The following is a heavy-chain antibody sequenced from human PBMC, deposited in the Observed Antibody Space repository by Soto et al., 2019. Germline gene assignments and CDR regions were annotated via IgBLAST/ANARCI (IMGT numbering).Heavy chain of an antibody. CDR1: GASIYNGGYF. CDR2: IHNSGSP. V-gene: IGHV4-30-4*01. J-gene: IGHJ5*02. CDR3: ARVLYYGSGTSDL. Sequence: PSETLSLTCSVSGASIYNGGYFWSWIRQSPGKGLEWIGHIHNSGSPYNNPSLKSRVTISADTSMNQFSLALTSVTAADTAVYYCARVLYYGSGTSDLWGQGTLVTVSS. D-gene: IGHD3-10*01.